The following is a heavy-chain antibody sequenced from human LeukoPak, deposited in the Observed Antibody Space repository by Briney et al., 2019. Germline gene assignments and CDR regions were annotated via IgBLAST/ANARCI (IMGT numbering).Heavy chain of an antibody. Sequence: GGSLTLSCAASGFTFSSYAMSWVRQAPGKGLDWVSGISGSGDTTYYADSVKGRFTISRDNSNNTLYLQMNILRAEDTAVYYCAKDYCTITTCSFDSWGQGTLVTVSS. CDR1: GFTFSSYA. J-gene: IGHJ4*02. CDR2: ISGSGDTT. V-gene: IGHV3-23*01. CDR3: AKDYCTITTCSFDS. D-gene: IGHD2-2*01.